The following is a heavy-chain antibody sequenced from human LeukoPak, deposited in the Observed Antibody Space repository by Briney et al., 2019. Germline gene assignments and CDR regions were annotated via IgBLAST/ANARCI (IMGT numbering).Heavy chain of an antibody. Sequence: GGSLRLSCAASGFTFSDYFMSWIRQAPGQGLEWVAYISHSGASTYYADSLKGRFTISRDNDNNSMYLQMNSLRAEDTAMYFCARDRCSGGACYSVGWFDPWGQGTQVIVSS. CDR2: ISHSGAST. CDR3: ARDRCSGGACYSVGWFDP. CDR1: GFTFSDYF. J-gene: IGHJ5*02. V-gene: IGHV3-11*01. D-gene: IGHD2-21*02.